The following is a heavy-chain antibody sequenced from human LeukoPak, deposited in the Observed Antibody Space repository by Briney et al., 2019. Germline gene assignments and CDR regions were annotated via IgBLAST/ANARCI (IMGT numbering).Heavy chain of an antibody. Sequence: GGSLRLSCATSGFTFGSYAMTWVRQAPGKGLEWVSGITGIDGSTYYADSVKGRFTISRDNSKNTLYLQMNSLRAEDTAVYYCAKDLAAAAGTGAFDIWGQGTMVTVSS. CDR2: ITGIDGST. CDR1: GFTFGSYA. J-gene: IGHJ3*02. V-gene: IGHV3-23*01. CDR3: AKDLAAAAGTGAFDI. D-gene: IGHD6-13*01.